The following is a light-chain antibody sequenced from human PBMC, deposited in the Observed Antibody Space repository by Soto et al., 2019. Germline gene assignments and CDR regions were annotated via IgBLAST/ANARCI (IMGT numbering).Light chain of an antibody. J-gene: IGKJ4*01. CDR1: QSVSSY. Sequence: EIVLTQSPATLSLSPGERATLSCRASQSVSSYLAWYQQKPGQAPRLLIYDASNRATGIPARFSGSGSGTDLTLTISSLEPEDFAVYYCQQHTNWPLTFGGGTNVEIK. CDR2: DAS. V-gene: IGKV3-11*01. CDR3: QQHTNWPLT.